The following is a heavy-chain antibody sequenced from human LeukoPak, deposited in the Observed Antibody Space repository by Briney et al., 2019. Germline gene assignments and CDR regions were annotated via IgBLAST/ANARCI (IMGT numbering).Heavy chain of an antibody. D-gene: IGHD3-9*01. Sequence: GGSLRLSCAASGFTVSSNYMSWVRQAPGKGLEWVSVIYSGGSTYYADSVKGRFTISRDNSKNTLYLQMNSLRAEDTAVYYCARGASGGCFDWLSNLYNWFDPWGQGTLVTVSS. V-gene: IGHV3-66*01. CDR3: ARGASGGCFDWLSNLYNWFDP. CDR2: IYSGGST. J-gene: IGHJ5*02. CDR1: GFTVSSNY.